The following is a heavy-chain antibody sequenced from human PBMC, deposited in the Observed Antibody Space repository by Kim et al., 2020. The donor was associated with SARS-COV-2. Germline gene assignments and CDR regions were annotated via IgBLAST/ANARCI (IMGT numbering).Heavy chain of an antibody. J-gene: IGHJ4*02. CDR1: GGSFSGYY. D-gene: IGHD2-2*02. CDR2: INHSGST. Sequence: SETLSLTCAVYGGSFSGYYWSWIRQPPGKGLEWIGEINHSGSTNYNPSLKSRVTISVDTSKNQFSLKLSSVTAADTAVYYCARGRWRADCSSTSCYKPSPSYFDYWGQGTLVTVSS. V-gene: IGHV4-34*01. CDR3: ARGRWRADCSSTSCYKPSPSYFDY.